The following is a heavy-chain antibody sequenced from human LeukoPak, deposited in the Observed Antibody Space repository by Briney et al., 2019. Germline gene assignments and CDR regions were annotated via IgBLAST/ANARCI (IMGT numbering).Heavy chain of an antibody. CDR2: ISYDGSNK. J-gene: IGHJ6*02. Sequence: GGSLRLSCAASGFTFSTYSMNWVRQAPGKGLEWVAVISYDGSNKYYADSVKGRFTISRDNSKNTLYLQMNSLRAEDTAAYYCARDKSTVTPDYYYYGMDVWGQGTTVTVSS. D-gene: IGHD4-17*01. V-gene: IGHV3-30*03. CDR3: ARDKSTVTPDYYYYGMDV. CDR1: GFTFSTYS.